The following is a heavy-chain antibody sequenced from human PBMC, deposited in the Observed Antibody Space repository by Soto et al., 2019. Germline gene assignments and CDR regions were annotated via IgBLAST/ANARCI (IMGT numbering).Heavy chain of an antibody. CDR3: ARDQEMGYPTRKDNDAFDI. Sequence: QVQLVESGGGLVKPGGSLRLSCAASGFTFSDYYMSWIRQAPGKGLAWVSYISSSGSTIYYADSVKGRFTISRDNAKNSLYLQMNSLRAEDTAVYYCARDQEMGYPTRKDNDAFDIWAQGTMVTVSS. D-gene: IGHD5-12*01. CDR1: GFTFSDYY. J-gene: IGHJ3*02. CDR2: ISSSGSTI. V-gene: IGHV3-11*01.